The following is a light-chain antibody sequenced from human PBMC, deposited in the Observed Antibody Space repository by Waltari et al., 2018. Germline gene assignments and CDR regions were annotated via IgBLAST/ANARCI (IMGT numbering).Light chain of an antibody. J-gene: IGKJ4*01. CDR3: QQSYSTPRLT. CDR1: QSISSY. V-gene: IGKV1-39*01. Sequence: DIQMTQSPSSLSASVGDRVTITCRASQSISSYLNWYQQKPGKAPKLRSYAASSLQSGVPSRFSGSGSGTDFTLTISSLQPEDFATYYCQQSYSTPRLTFGGGTKVEIK. CDR2: AAS.